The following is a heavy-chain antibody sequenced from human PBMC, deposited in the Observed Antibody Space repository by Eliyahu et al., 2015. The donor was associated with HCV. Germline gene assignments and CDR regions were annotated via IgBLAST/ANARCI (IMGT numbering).Heavy chain of an antibody. CDR1: GFSLSTSGMC. CDR2: IDWDDDK. D-gene: IGHD6-19*01. V-gene: IGHV2-70*01. CDR3: ARIEDSSGWRYFDY. J-gene: IGHJ4*02. Sequence: QVTLRESGPALVKPTQTLTLTCTFSGFSLSTSGMCVSWIRQPPGKALEWLALIDWDDDKYYSTSLKTRLTISKDTSKNQVVLRMTNMDPVDTATYNCARIEDSSGWRYFDYWGQGTLVTVSS.